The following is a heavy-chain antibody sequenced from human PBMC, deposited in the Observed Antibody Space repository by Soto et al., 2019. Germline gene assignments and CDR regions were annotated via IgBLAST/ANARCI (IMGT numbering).Heavy chain of an antibody. J-gene: IGHJ6*03. Sequence: EVQLVQSGAEVKKPGESLKISCKGSGYSFTSYWIGWVRQMPGKGLEWMGIIYPGDSDTRYSSSFQGQVTISADKSISTAYLQWSSLKASDTAMYYCARGVTIFGVVIYYYMDVWGKGTTVTVSS. D-gene: IGHD3-3*01. V-gene: IGHV5-51*03. CDR1: GYSFTSYW. CDR3: ARGVTIFGVVIYYYMDV. CDR2: IYPGDSDT.